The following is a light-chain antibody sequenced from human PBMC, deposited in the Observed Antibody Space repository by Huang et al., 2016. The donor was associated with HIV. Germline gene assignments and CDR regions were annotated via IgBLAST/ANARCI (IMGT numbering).Light chain of an antibody. V-gene: IGKV3-15*01. J-gene: IGKJ1*01. Sequence: EVVMTQSPATLSVSPGERATLFCRASESVGSNFAWFQLKPGQAPRLLIYGASTMATGTPARVSGSDSGTVFTLTISSLQSEDSAVYFCQQYHIYWTFGKGTKVEFK. CDR2: GAS. CDR1: ESVGSN. CDR3: QQYHIYWT.